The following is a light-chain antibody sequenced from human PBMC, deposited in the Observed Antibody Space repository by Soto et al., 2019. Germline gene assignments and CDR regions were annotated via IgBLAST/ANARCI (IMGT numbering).Light chain of an antibody. CDR3: QQYFTSPIT. CDR2: GAS. J-gene: IGKJ5*01. CDR1: QSVNSR. Sequence: IVLTQSRGTLALSQGERATLSCRASQSVNSRLAWYQHKPGQAPRLLISGASNRASGIPARFSAWGSGTDFTLTISRVDPADFAFYYCQQYFTSPITFGQGTRLEIK. V-gene: IGKV3-20*01.